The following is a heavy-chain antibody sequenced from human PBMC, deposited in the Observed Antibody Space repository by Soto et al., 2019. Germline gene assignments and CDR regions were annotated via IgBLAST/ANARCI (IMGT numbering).Heavy chain of an antibody. J-gene: IGHJ3*02. Sequence: GGSLRLSCEVSGFSLSRYGMHWVRQAPGKGLEWVAVIWYDGSNKYYADSVKGRFTISRDNSKNTLYLQMNSLRAEDTAVYYCAREEGSSSGWYFDIWGQGTMVTVSS. CDR3: AREEGSSSGWYFDI. CDR2: IWYDGSNK. V-gene: IGHV3-33*01. CDR1: GFSLSRYG. D-gene: IGHD6-19*01.